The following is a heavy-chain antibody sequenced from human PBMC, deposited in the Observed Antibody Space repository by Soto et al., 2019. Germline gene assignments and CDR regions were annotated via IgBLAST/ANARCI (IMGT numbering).Heavy chain of an antibody. J-gene: IGHJ5*02. CDR1: GDTFSSYA. V-gene: IGHV1-69*01. CDR3: GDYCDFDH. D-gene: IGHD4-17*01. Sequence: QVQLVQSGAEVKKPGSSVKVYCKATGDTFSSYAISWVRQAPGQGLEWMGGIIPIFGTANYAQKFQGRVTSTADESTGTAYMELSSLRSDDTAVYYCGDYCDFDHGGKGTLLTFSS. CDR2: IIPIFGTA.